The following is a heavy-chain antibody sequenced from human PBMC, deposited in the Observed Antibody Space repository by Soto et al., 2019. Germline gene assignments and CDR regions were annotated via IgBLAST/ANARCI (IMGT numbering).Heavy chain of an antibody. CDR3: ARGRPAAMDYGMDV. J-gene: IGHJ6*02. CDR2: INPNSGGT. CDR1: GYTFTVYY. V-gene: IGHV1-2*04. Sequence: ASVKVSCKASGYTFTVYYMHWVRRAPGQGLEWMGWINPNSGGTNYAQKFQGWVTMTRDTSISTAYMELSRLRSDDTAVYYCARGRPAAMDYGMDVWGQGTTVTVSS. D-gene: IGHD2-2*01.